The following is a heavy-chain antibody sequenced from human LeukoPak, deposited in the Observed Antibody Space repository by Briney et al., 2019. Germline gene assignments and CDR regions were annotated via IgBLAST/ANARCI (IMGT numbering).Heavy chain of an antibody. V-gene: IGHV3-23*01. CDR2: ISGSGGST. Sequence: GGSLRLSCAASGFTFSSYAMSWVRRAPGKGLEWVSAISGSGGSTYYADSVKGRFTISRDNSKNTLYLQMNSLRAEDTAVYYCAKDRLRFSLPFFDYWGQGTLVTVSS. D-gene: IGHD4-17*01. CDR1: GFTFSSYA. J-gene: IGHJ4*02. CDR3: AKDRLRFSLPFFDY.